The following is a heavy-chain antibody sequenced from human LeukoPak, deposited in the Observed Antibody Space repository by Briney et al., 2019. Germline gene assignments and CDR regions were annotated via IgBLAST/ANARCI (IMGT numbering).Heavy chain of an antibody. V-gene: IGHV3-23*01. CDR2: ISGSGGNT. CDR1: GFTFSSYA. D-gene: IGHD6-13*01. Sequence: GGSLRLSCAASGFTFSSYAMSWVRQAPGKGLEWVSAISGSGGNTYYADSVKGRFTISRDNSKNTLYLQMNSLRAEDTAVYYCANYPGIAAAGTGGYSDYWGQGTLVTVSS. CDR3: ANYPGIAAAGTGGYSDY. J-gene: IGHJ4*02.